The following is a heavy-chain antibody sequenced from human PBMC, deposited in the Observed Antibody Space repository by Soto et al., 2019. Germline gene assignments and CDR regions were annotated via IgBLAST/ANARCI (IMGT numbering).Heavy chain of an antibody. D-gene: IGHD3-22*01. Sequence: QVQLVQSGAEVKKPGSSVKVSCKASGGTFSSYAISWVRQAPGQGLEWMGGIIPIFGTANYAQKFQGRVTITADESTSTAYMELSSLRSEDTAVYYCARVPYYYDSSGYGAFDIWGQGTMFTVSS. CDR2: IIPIFGTA. V-gene: IGHV1-69*01. J-gene: IGHJ3*02. CDR3: ARVPYYYDSSGYGAFDI. CDR1: GGTFSSYA.